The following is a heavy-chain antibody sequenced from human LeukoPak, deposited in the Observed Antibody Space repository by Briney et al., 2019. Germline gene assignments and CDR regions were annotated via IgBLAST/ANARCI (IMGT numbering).Heavy chain of an antibody. V-gene: IGHV3-23*01. Sequence: PGGSLTLACAASGITLNGYVMSWVRQAPGKGLEWVSIITGDGRTSYADSVRGRLTISRDTSKNTLYLQLSSLRAEDTAVYYCASYSGSYYGSFDPWGQGTLVTASS. CDR3: ASYSGSYYGSFDP. CDR1: GITLNGYV. CDR2: ITGDGRT. J-gene: IGHJ5*02. D-gene: IGHD1-26*01.